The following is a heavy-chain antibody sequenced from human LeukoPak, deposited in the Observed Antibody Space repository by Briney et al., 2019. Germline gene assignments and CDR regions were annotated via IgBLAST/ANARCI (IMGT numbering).Heavy chain of an antibody. D-gene: IGHD3-22*01. CDR2: IRYDGSNE. CDR1: GFTFSSYG. J-gene: IGHJ6*03. CDR3: AKDRYYDSSGYPSNYYYYMDV. V-gene: IGHV3-30*02. Sequence: GGSLRLSCAASGFTFSSYGMHWVRQAPGKGLEWVAFIRYDGSNEYYADSVKGRFTISRDNSKNTLYLQMNSLRAEDTAVYYCAKDRYYDSSGYPSNYYYYMDVWGKGTTVTVSS.